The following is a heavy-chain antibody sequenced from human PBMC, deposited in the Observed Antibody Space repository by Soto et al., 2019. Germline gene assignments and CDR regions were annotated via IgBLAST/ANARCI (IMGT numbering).Heavy chain of an antibody. Sequence: SVKVSCKASGGTFSSYAISWVRQAPGQGLEWMGGVIPIFGTANYAQKFQGRVTITADESTSTAYMELSSLRSEDTAVYYCARSGYCSSTSCRTDDAFDIWGQGTMVTVSS. CDR3: ARSGYCSSTSCRTDDAFDI. D-gene: IGHD2-2*01. J-gene: IGHJ3*02. CDR2: VIPIFGTA. V-gene: IGHV1-69*13. CDR1: GGTFSSYA.